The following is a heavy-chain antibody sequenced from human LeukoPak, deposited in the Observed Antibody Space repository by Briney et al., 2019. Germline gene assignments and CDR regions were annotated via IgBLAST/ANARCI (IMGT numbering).Heavy chain of an antibody. CDR3: ARVAAYYYDSSGYYYGDWYFDL. CDR1: GYTFTSYG. Sequence: ASVKVSCKASGYTFTSYGISWVRQAPGQGLEWMGWISAYNGNTNYAQKLQGRVTMTTDTSTSTAYMELRSLRSDDTAVYHCARVAAYYYDSSGYYYGDWYFDLWGRGTLVTVSS. D-gene: IGHD3-22*01. V-gene: IGHV1-18*01. J-gene: IGHJ2*01. CDR2: ISAYNGNT.